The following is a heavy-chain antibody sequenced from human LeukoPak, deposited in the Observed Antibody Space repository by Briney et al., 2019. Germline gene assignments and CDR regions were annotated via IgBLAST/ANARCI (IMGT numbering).Heavy chain of an antibody. D-gene: IGHD4-23*01. V-gene: IGHV3-7*01. CDR3: ARDAGYGGNSDY. Sequence: EGSLRLSCAASGFTFNMYWMTWVRQAPGKGLESVAYINKDGSDKYYVDSVMGRFTVSRDNAKNSLYLQMNSLRAEDTAVYYCARDAGYGGNSDYWGQGTLVTVSS. CDR1: GFTFNMYW. CDR2: INKDGSDK. J-gene: IGHJ4*02.